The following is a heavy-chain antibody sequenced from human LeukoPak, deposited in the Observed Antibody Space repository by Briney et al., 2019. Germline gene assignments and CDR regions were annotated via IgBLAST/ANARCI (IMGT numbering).Heavy chain of an antibody. CDR2: IRSKANSYAT. Sequence: GGSLRLSCAASGFTFSGSAMHWVRQASGKGREWAGRIRSKANSYATAYAASVKGRFTISRDDSKNTAYLQMNSLKTEDTAVYYCTSIAAAGIFYWGQGTLVTVSS. CDR3: TSIAAAGIFY. J-gene: IGHJ4*02. V-gene: IGHV3-73*01. CDR1: GFTFSGSA. D-gene: IGHD6-13*01.